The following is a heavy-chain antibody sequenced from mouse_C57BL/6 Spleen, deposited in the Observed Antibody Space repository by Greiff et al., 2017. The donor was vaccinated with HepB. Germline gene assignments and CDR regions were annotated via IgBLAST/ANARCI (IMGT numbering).Heavy chain of an antibody. CDR3: ARRGKFYYGNYNYAMDY. J-gene: IGHJ4*01. V-gene: IGHV5-17*01. D-gene: IGHD2-1*01. CDR2: ISSGSSTI. CDR1: GFTFSDYG. Sequence: EVQRVESGGGLVKPGGSLKLSCAASGFTFSDYGMHWVRQAPEKGLEWVAYISSGSSTIYYADTVKGRFTISRDNAKNTLFLQMTSLRSEDTAMYYCARRGKFYYGNYNYAMDYWGQGTSVTVSS.